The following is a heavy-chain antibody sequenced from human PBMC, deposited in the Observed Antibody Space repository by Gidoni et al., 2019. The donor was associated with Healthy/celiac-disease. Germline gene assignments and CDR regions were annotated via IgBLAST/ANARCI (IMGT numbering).Heavy chain of an antibody. D-gene: IGHD3-22*01. CDR1: GYTFTGYY. CDR2: LNPNSGGT. V-gene: IGHV1-2*02. CDR3: ARVYYGSSATSGMDV. Sequence: QVPLVQSGAEVKKPGASVKVSCTASGYTFTGYYLHWVRQAPGQGLEWMGWLNPNSGGTNYARKFRGRVTMTRDTSISTAYMELGRLRSDDTAVYYCARVYYGSSATSGMDVWGQGTTVTVSS. J-gene: IGHJ6*02.